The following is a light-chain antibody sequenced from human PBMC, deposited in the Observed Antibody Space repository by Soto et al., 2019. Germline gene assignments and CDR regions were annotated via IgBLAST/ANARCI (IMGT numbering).Light chain of an antibody. CDR3: LQHNSYPWT. Sequence: DIQMTQSPSSLSASVGDRVTITCRGSQGIRHDLGWYQQRPGKAPKRLIYAASSLQSGVPSRFSGSGSGTEFTLTISSLQPEDFATYYCLQHNSYPWTFGQGTKVEIK. J-gene: IGKJ1*01. CDR1: QGIRHD. V-gene: IGKV1-17*01. CDR2: AAS.